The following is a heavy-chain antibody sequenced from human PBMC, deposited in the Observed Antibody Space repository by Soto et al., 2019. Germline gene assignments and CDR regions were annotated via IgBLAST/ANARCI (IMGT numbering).Heavy chain of an antibody. V-gene: IGHV3-66*01. CDR1: EFSVSSNY. Sequence: EVQLVESGGGLVQPGESLRLSCAASEFSVSSNYMSWVRQAPGKGLEWVSVIYASGTTYYADSVRGRFTISRDSSKNTLYLSNNRPRAQETAVYFCAENPQCFSSGCYYTDYWGQGTLVTVSS. D-gene: IGHD2-2*01. J-gene: IGHJ4*02. CDR3: AENPQCFSSGCYYTDY. CDR2: IYASGTT.